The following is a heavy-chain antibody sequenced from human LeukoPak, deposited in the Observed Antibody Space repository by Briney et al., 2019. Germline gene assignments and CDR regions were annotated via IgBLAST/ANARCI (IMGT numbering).Heavy chain of an antibody. CDR3: ARDGKLRYFDWSQSHYYYGMDV. CDR2: ISAYNGNA. J-gene: IGHJ6*04. D-gene: IGHD3-9*01. CDR1: GYTFTSYG. Sequence: ASVKVSCKASGYTFTSYGISWVRQAPGQGLGWMGWISAYNGNANYAQKLQGRVTMTTDTSTSTAYMELRSLRSDDTAVYYCARDGKLRYFDWSQSHYYYGMDVWGKGTTVTVSS. V-gene: IGHV1-18*04.